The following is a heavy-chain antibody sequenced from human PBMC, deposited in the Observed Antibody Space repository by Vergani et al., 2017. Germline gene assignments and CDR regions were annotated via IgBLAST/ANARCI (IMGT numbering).Heavy chain of an antibody. D-gene: IGHD2-21*01. V-gene: IGHV4-61*02. CDR3: ARASHCINCYSEGPNGPGYYYMDV. CDR1: GASVSRGTYY. Sequence: QVQLPESGPGLLKPSQTLSLTCTVSGASVSRGTYYWTWIRQPAGKKLEWIVRMYTSGHTIYNPSLESRVTMSVDTSKNQFSLQLSSVTAADTAVYYCARASHCINCYSEGPNGPGYYYMDVWGKGTTVTVSS. J-gene: IGHJ6*03. CDR2: MYTSGHT.